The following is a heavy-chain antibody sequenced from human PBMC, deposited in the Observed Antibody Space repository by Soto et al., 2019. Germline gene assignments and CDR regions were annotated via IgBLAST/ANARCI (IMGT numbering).Heavy chain of an antibody. CDR2: ISYDGSNK. CDR1: GFTFSSYG. CDR3: AKDRGLQIGYNWFDP. Sequence: GGSLRLSCAASGFTFSSYGMHWVRQAPGKGLEWVAVISYDGSNKYYADSVKGRFTISRDNSKNTLYLQMSSLRAEDTAVYYCAKDRGLQIGYNWFDPWGQGTLVTVSS. J-gene: IGHJ5*02. V-gene: IGHV3-30*18. D-gene: IGHD4-4*01.